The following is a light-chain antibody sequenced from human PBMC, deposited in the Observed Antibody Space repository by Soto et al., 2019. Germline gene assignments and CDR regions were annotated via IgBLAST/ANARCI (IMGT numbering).Light chain of an antibody. CDR3: SSYTSSNTYV. Sequence: QSALTQPATVSDSPGQSVTISCTGTSSDVGGYNYVSWYQQHPGKAPKLMIYDVSNRPSGVSNRFSGSKSGYTASLTISGLQAEDEADYYCSSYTSSNTYVFGTGTKVTVL. J-gene: IGLJ1*01. CDR2: DVS. V-gene: IGLV2-14*03. CDR1: SSDVGGYNY.